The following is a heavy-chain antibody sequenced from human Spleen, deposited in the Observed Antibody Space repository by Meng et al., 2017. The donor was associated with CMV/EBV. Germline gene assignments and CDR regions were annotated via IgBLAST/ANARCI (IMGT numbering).Heavy chain of an antibody. V-gene: IGHV3-21*01. CDR1: GFTFSSYS. CDR3: ARDRDCSSTSCFIYYYYGMDV. Sequence: GGSLRLSCAASGFTFSSYSMNWVRQAPGKGLEWVSSISSSSSYIYYADSVKGRFTISRDNAKNSLYLQMNSLRAEDTAVYYCARDRDCSSTSCFIYYYYGMDVWGQGTTVTVSS. D-gene: IGHD2-2*01. CDR2: ISSSSSYI. J-gene: IGHJ6*02.